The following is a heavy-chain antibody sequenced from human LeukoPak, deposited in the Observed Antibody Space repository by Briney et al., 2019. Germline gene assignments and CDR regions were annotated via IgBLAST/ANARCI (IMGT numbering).Heavy chain of an antibody. D-gene: IGHD4-17*01. J-gene: IGHJ4*02. CDR3: ANRAVTTYFDY. Sequence: GGSLRLSCAASGFTFTDHYMDWVRQAPGKGLEWVSAISGSGGSTYYADSVKGRFTISRDNSKNTLYLQMNSLRAEDTAVYYCANRAVTTYFDYWGQGTLVTVS. V-gene: IGHV3-23*01. CDR2: ISGSGGST. CDR1: GFTFTDHY.